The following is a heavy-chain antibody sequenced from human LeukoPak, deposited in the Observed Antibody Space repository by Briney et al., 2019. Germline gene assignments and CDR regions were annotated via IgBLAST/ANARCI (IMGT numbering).Heavy chain of an antibody. CDR2: INPNSGGT. CDR1: GYTFTGYY. D-gene: IGHD6-19*01. V-gene: IGHV1-2*02. Sequence: ASVKVPCKASGYTFTGYYMHWVRQAPGQGLEWMGWINPNSGGTNYAQKFQGRVTMTRDTSISTAYMELSRLRFEDTAVYYCARMSSGWYGTYDYWGQGTLVTVSS. J-gene: IGHJ4*02. CDR3: ARMSSGWYGTYDY.